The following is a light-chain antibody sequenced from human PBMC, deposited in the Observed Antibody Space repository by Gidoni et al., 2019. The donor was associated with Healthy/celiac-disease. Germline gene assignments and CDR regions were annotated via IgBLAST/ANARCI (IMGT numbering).Light chain of an antibody. V-gene: IGLV3-9*01. CDR3: QVWDSSTYVV. CDR2: RDS. Sequence: SYELTQPRQVSVALGTTARITCGGNNIGRKNVHGYQQKTVQAPVLVIYRDSNRPSGIPERFSGSNSGNTATLTISRAQAGDEADYYCQVWDSSTYVVFGGGTKLTVL. J-gene: IGLJ2*01. CDR1: NIGRKN.